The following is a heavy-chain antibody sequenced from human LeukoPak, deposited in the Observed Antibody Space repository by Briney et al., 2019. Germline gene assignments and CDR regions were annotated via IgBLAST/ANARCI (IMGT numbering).Heavy chain of an antibody. J-gene: IGHJ4*02. V-gene: IGHV3-21*01. CDR3: ARRAPSHDFDD. CDR2: ISTTSGNI. Sequence: GGSLRLSCAASGFTFSSYSMNWVRQAPGKGLEWVATISTTSGNIYYADSVKGRFTISRDNAKNSLYLQMNSLRVEDTALYYCARRAPSHDFDDWGQGTLVTVSS. CDR1: GFTFSSYS.